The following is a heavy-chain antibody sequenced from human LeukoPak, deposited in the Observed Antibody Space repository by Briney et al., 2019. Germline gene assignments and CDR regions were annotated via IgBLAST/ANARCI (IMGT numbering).Heavy chain of an antibody. Sequence: SVKVSCKASGGTFSSYAISWVRQAPGQGLEWMGGIIPIFGTANYAQKFQGRVTITAHKSTSTAYMELSSLRSEDTAVYYCAGSENTNYYGSGSYWRNWGQGTLVTVSS. J-gene: IGHJ4*02. CDR1: GGTFSSYA. CDR3: AGSENTNYYGSGSYWRN. D-gene: IGHD3-10*01. CDR2: IIPIFGTA. V-gene: IGHV1-69*06.